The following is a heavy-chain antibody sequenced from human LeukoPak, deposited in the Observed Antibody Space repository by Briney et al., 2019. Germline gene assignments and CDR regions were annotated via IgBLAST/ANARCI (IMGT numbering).Heavy chain of an antibody. CDR3: ARVGYSSSYSLDY. V-gene: IGHV4-59*01. D-gene: IGHD6-6*01. Sequence: SETLSLTCTVSGGSISSYYWSWIRQPPGKGLEWIGYIYYSGSTNYNPSLKSRVIISVDTSKNQFSLKLSSVTAADTAVYYCARVGYSSSYSLDYWGQGTLVTVSS. J-gene: IGHJ4*02. CDR1: GGSISSYY. CDR2: IYYSGST.